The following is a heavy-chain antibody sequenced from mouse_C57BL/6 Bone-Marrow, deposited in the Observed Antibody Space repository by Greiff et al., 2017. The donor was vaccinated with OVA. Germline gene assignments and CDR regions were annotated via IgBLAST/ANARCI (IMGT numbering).Heavy chain of an antibody. CDR2: IDPSDSYT. CDR3: ATLLLGDY. D-gene: IGHD1-1*01. J-gene: IGHJ2*01. V-gene: IGHV1-50*01. Sequence: VQLQQPGAELVKPGASVKLSCKASGYTFTSYWMQWVKQRPGQGLEWIGEIDPSDSYTNYNQKFKGKATLTVDTSSSTADMQLSSLTSEDSAVYYCATLLLGDYWGQGTTLTVSS. CDR1: GYTFTSYW.